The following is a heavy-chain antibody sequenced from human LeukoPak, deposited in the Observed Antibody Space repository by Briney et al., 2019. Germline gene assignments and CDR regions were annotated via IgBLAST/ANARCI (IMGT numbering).Heavy chain of an antibody. D-gene: IGHD6-19*01. CDR2: IYYDGKNK. J-gene: IGHJ4*02. CDR1: GFDLNTYE. CDR3: AKDRTVAGTDARYYFDY. Sequence: PGGSLRLSCAASGFDLNTYEMNWVRQTPGKGLEWVAVIYYDGKNKYYADSVKGRFTISRDNSKNTLFLQMNSLRADDTGVYYCAKDRTVAGTDARYYFDYWGQGNLVTVSA. V-gene: IGHV3-30*18.